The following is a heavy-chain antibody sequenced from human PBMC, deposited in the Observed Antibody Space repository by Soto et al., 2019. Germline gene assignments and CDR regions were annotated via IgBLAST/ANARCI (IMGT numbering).Heavy chain of an antibody. D-gene: IGHD5-18*01. CDR3: AREWIRGYYFDY. Sequence: QVQLVESGGGVVQPGRSLRLSCAASGFTFSSYAMHWVRQAPGKGLEWVAVISYDGSNKYYADSVKGRFTISRDNSKNTLYLQMNSLRAEDTAVYYCAREWIRGYYFDYWGQGTLVTVSS. J-gene: IGHJ4*02. CDR1: GFTFSSYA. V-gene: IGHV3-30-3*01. CDR2: ISYDGSNK.